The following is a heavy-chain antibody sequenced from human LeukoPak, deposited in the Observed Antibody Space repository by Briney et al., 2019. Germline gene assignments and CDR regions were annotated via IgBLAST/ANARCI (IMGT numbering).Heavy chain of an antibody. CDR1: AGSISSSSYY. CDR2: IYYSGST. D-gene: IGHD3-3*01. J-gene: IGHJ5*02. Sequence: PSETLSLTCTVSAGSISSSSYYWGWIRQPPGKGLEWIGSIYYSGSTYYNPSLKSRVTISVDTSKNQFSLKLSSVTAADTAVYYCARRALRTIFGVVCRFDPWGQGTLVTVSS. V-gene: IGHV4-39*01. CDR3: ARRALRTIFGVVCRFDP.